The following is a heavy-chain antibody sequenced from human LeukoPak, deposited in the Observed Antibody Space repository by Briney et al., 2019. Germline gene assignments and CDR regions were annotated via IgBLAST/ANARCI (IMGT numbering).Heavy chain of an antibody. J-gene: IGHJ6*03. CDR2: ISAYNGNT. Sequence: GASVNVSCKASGYTFTSYGISWVRQAPGQGLEWMGWISAYNGNTNYAQKLQGRVTMTTDTSTSTAYMELRSLRSDDTAVYYCAREVVVVAATGESGMDVWGKGTTVTVSS. V-gene: IGHV1-18*01. CDR3: AREVVVVAATGESGMDV. D-gene: IGHD2-15*01. CDR1: GYTFTSYG.